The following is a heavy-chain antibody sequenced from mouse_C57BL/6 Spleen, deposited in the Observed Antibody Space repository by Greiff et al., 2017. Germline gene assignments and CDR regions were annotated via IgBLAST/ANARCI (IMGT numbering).Heavy chain of an antibody. D-gene: IGHD3-2*02. V-gene: IGHV1-64*01. CDR2: IHPNSGST. CDR3: ARRSSGSSYYDAMDY. CDR1: GYTFTSYW. Sequence: QVQLQQPEAELVKPGASVKLSCKASGYTFTSYWMHWVKQRPGQGLEWIGMIHPNSGSTNYNEKFKSKATLTVDKSSSTAYMQLSSLTSEDSAVXYCARRSSGSSYYDAMDYWGQGTSVTVSS. J-gene: IGHJ4*01.